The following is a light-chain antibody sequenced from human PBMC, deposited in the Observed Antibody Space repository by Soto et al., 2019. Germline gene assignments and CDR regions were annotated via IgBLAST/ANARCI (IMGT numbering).Light chain of an antibody. CDR1: QGISSW. Sequence: TQSPSSVSASVGDRVTITCRASQGISSWLAWYQKKPGQAPRLLMYGVSKRATGIPDRFSGSGSGTDFTLTISRLEPEDFAVYYCQQYMSSVTFGQGTRVEIK. V-gene: IGKV3-20*01. CDR2: GVS. J-gene: IGKJ1*01. CDR3: QQYMSSVT.